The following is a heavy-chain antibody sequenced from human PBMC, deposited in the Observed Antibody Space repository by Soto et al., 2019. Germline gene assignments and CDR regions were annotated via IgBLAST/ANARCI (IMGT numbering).Heavy chain of an antibody. D-gene: IGHD6-13*01. CDR3: ATASLPAEQPLVVGTGLWVY. J-gene: IGHJ4*02. CDR1: GYTLTGLY. Sequence: ASVKVSCKVSGYTLTGLYMHWVRQAPGKGLEWMGGFDPESGGTIYAQKFQGWVTMTGDTSTGTAYMELSSLRSDDTAVYYCATASLPAEQPLVVGTGLWVYWGQGTLVTGSS. V-gene: IGHV1-24*01. CDR2: FDPESGGT.